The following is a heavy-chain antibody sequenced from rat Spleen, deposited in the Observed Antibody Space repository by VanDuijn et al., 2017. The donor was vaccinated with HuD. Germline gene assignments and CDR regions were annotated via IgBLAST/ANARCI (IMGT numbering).Heavy chain of an antibody. CDR2: ISPNGGST. CDR3: TRDTGDY. V-gene: IGHV5-19*01. D-gene: IGHD4-1*01. CDR1: GFTYSNYV. J-gene: IGHJ2*01. Sequence: EVQLMESGGGLVLPGRSLKLSCAASGFTYSNYVMAWVRQAPTKGLEWVASISPNGGSTYYRDSVKGRFTISRDNAKSTLYLQMNSLRSEDTATYYCTRDTGDYWGQGVMVTVSS.